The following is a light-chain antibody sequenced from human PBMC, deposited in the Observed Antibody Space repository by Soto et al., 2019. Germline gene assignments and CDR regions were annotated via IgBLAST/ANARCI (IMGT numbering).Light chain of an antibody. CDR3: QHYGTSPGT. V-gene: IGKV3-20*01. Sequence: EIVLTQSPGTLSLSQGERATLSCRASQSIDSKYLGWYQQKPGQTPRLLIYGASSRATGIPDRFSGSGSGTDFTLTISRLEPEDFAVYYCQHYGTSPGTFGQGTKVDIK. J-gene: IGKJ1*01. CDR2: GAS. CDR1: QSIDSKY.